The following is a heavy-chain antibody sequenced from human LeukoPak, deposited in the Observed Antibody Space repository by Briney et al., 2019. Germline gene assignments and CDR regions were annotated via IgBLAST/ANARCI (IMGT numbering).Heavy chain of an antibody. D-gene: IGHD6-13*01. CDR3: AKGFGYSSSWYVSYFDY. CDR1: GFTFDDYA. J-gene: IGHJ4*02. Sequence: GRSLRLSCAASGFTFDDYAMHWVRQAPGKGLEWVSGISWNSGSIGYADSVKGRFTISRDNAKNPLYLQMNSLRAEDTALYYCAKGFGYSSSWYVSYFDYWGQGTLVTVSS. V-gene: IGHV3-9*01. CDR2: ISWNSGSI.